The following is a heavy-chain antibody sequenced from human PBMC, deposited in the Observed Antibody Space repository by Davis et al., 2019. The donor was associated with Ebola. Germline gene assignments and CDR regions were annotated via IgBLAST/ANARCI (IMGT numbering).Heavy chain of an antibody. Sequence: MPSETLSLTCAVYGGSFSGYYWSWIRQPPGKGLEWIGEINHSGSTNYNPSLKSRVTISVDKSKNQFSLKLSSVTAADTAVYYCARDTLATVTTWGYGMDVWGQGTTVTVSS. D-gene: IGHD4-17*01. V-gene: IGHV4-34*01. CDR3: ARDTLATVTTWGYGMDV. CDR1: GGSFSGYY. J-gene: IGHJ6*02. CDR2: INHSGST.